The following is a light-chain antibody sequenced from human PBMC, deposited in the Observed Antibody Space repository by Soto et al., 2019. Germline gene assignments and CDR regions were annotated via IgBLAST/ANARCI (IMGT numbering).Light chain of an antibody. CDR3: PEYFQWPPGM. V-gene: IGKV3-15*01. CDR2: DAY. Sequence: EIVVTQSPATLSASPGERVTLTCRASQFVSTRLAWYQQRPGQVPRLLIYDAYTRALGISARFSGSGSGTEFTLTISSLQSEDFAIYYCPEYFQWPPGMFGPGTKVEIX. J-gene: IGKJ1*01. CDR1: QFVSTR.